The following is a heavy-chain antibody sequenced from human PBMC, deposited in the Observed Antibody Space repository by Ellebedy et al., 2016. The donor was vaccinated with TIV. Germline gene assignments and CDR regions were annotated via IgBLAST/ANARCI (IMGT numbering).Heavy chain of an antibody. D-gene: IGHD2-8*01. Sequence: SETLSLTXTVSGGSISSGNYYWGWIRQPPGKGLEWIGCIHYSGSTYYNPSLKSRVTISVDTSKNQFSLRLSSVTAADTAVYYCARNGDYWGQGTLVTVSS. J-gene: IGHJ4*02. CDR2: IHYSGST. CDR3: ARNGDY. V-gene: IGHV4-39*07. CDR1: GGSISSGNYY.